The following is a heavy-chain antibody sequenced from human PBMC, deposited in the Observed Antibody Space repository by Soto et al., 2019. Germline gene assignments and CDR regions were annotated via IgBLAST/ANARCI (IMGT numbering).Heavy chain of an antibody. V-gene: IGHV3-30-3*01. Sequence: QVQLVESGGGVVQPGRSLRLSCAASGFTFSSYAMHWVRQAPGKGLEWVAVISYDGSNKYYADSVKGRFTISRDNSKNPLYLQMNSLRAEDTAVYYCARDPGHYGSGSFEDYYGMDVWGQGTTVTVSS. CDR2: ISYDGSNK. CDR3: ARDPGHYGSGSFEDYYGMDV. J-gene: IGHJ6*02. D-gene: IGHD3-10*01. CDR1: GFTFSSYA.